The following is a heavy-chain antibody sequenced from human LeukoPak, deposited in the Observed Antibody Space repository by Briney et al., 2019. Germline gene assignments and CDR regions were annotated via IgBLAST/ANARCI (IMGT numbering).Heavy chain of an antibody. V-gene: IGHV3-30*02. J-gene: IGHJ4*02. CDR3: TKDATTVTGNFDY. CDR2: IRYDGINK. D-gene: IGHD4-17*01. CDR1: GFTFSNYA. Sequence: GGSLRLSCAASGFTFSNYALSWVRQAPGKGLEWVTLIRYDGINKYYADSVKGRFTISRDNSKNTLYLQMSSLRAEDTAVYYCTKDATTVTGNFDYWGQGTLVTVSS.